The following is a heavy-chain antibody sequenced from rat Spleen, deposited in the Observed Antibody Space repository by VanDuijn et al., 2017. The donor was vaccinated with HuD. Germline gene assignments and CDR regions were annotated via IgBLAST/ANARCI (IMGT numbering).Heavy chain of an antibody. D-gene: IGHD4-3*01. CDR1: GFTFSNYG. CDR2: ISTGGGNT. CDR3: AVSGYGY. Sequence: EVQLVESGGGLVQPGKSLKLSCAASGFTFSNYGMTCVRQTPTEGLEWVASISTGGGNTYYRDSVRGRFTISRDNAENTVYLQMNSLRSEDTATYYCAVSGYGYWGQGVMVTVSS. V-gene: IGHV5S13*01. J-gene: IGHJ2*01.